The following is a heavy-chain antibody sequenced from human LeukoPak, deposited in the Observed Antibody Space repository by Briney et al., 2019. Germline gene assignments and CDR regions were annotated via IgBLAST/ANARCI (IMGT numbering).Heavy chain of an antibody. CDR3: AKGIAVDY. V-gene: IGHV3-30*18. CDR1: GFTFSSYG. D-gene: IGHD6-13*01. CDR2: ISYDGSNK. J-gene: IGHJ4*02. Sequence: GGSLRLSCAASGFTFSSYGMHWVRQAPGKGLEWVAVISYDGSNKYYADSVKGRFTISRDNSKNTLYLQMNSLRAEDTAVYYCAKGIAVDYWGQGTLVAVSS.